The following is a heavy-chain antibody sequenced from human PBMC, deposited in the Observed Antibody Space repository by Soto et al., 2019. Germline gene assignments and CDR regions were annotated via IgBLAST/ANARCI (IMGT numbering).Heavy chain of an antibody. CDR2: ISSSSSYI. D-gene: IGHD3-3*01. J-gene: IGHJ6*03. V-gene: IGHV3-21*01. CDR1: GFTFSSYS. Sequence: GGSLRLSCAASGFTFSSYSMNWVRQAPGKGLEWVSSISSSSSYIYYADSVKGRITISRDNAKNSLYLQMNSLRAEDTAVYYCAREGLYDFWSGYIQETTYYYYYYMDVWGKGTTVTVSS. CDR3: AREGLYDFWSGYIQETTYYYYYYMDV.